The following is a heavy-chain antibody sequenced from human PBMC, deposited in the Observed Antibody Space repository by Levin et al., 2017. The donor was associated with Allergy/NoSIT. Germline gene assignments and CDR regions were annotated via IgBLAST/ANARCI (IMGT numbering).Heavy chain of an antibody. CDR1: GYSFTSYW. Sequence: PGESLKISCQGSGYSFTSYWIGWVRQMPGKGLEWMGIIYPGDSDTTYSPSFQGQVTISVDKSISTAYLQWSSLKASDTAMYYCARIHHDGGYCSGGSCWFDPWGQGTLVTVSS. D-gene: IGHD2-15*01. V-gene: IGHV5-51*01. J-gene: IGHJ5*02. CDR2: IYPGDSDT. CDR3: ARIHHDGGYCSGGSCWFDP.